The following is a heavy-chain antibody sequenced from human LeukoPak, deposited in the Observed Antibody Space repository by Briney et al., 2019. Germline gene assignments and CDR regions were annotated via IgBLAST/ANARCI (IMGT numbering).Heavy chain of an antibody. Sequence: ASVKVSCKVSGYTLTGLSIHWVRQAPGKGLEWMGGFDPDDGIKIYAQKFKGRLTTTEDTSADTAYMELSSLTSEDAAIYYCAVLPLAMPPQYYFDYWGQGTLVTVSS. V-gene: IGHV1-24*01. CDR1: GYTLTGLS. J-gene: IGHJ4*02. CDR3: AVLPLAMPPQYYFDY. CDR2: FDPDDGIK. D-gene: IGHD2-2*01.